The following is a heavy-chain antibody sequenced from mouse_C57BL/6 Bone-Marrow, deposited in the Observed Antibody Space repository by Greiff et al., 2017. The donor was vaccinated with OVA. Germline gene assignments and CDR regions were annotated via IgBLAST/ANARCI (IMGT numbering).Heavy chain of an antibody. CDR3: ARIYYCGLDV. Sequence: QVQLQQPGAELVMPGASVKLSCKASGYTFTSYWMHWVKQRPGQGLEWIGEIDPSDSYTNYNQKFKGKSTLTVDKSSSTAYMQLSSLTSEDSAVYYCARIYYCGLDVWGTGTTVTVSS. CDR1: GYTFTSYW. D-gene: IGHD1-1*01. CDR2: IDPSDSYT. V-gene: IGHV1-69*01. J-gene: IGHJ1*03.